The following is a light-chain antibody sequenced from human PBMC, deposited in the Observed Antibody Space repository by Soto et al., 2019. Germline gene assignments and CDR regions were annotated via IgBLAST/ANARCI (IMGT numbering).Light chain of an antibody. V-gene: IGKV1-27*01. Sequence: DIQMTQSPSSLSASVGDRVTITCRARQGISNYLAWYQQKPGKVPTLLIYAASTLQSGVQARFSGSGSATDFTLTISSLQHEDVATYYCQKYDSAPWTFGQGTKVEIK. J-gene: IGKJ1*01. CDR1: QGISNY. CDR2: AAS. CDR3: QKYDSAPWT.